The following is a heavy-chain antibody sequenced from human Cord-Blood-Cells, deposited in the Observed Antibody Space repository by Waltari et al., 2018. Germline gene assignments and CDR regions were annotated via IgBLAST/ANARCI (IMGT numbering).Heavy chain of an antibody. Sequence: EVQLLESGGGLVQPGGSLRLSCAASGFTFSSYAMSCVRQAPGKGLEWVSAISGRGGSTYYADSVKGRFTISRDNSKNTLYLQMNSLRAEDTAVYYCAKVIAAAAKYGMDVWGQGTTVTVSS. V-gene: IGHV3-23*01. D-gene: IGHD6-13*01. CDR3: AKVIAAAAKYGMDV. CDR1: GFTFSSYA. CDR2: ISGRGGST. J-gene: IGHJ6*02.